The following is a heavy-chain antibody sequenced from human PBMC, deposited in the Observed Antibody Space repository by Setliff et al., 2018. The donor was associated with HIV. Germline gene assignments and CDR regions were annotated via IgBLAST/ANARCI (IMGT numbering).Heavy chain of an antibody. J-gene: IGHJ4*02. Sequence: SETLSLTCDVSGFSISSRCYWGWIRQSPGKGLEWIGNIYHTGSTYYKPSLTSRVTISVDTSKNQFSLRLSSVAAGDTAVYYCARSIVPVASGYYYFEYWGQGTLVTVSS. V-gene: IGHV4-38-2*01. CDR1: GFSISSRCY. CDR3: ARSIVPVASGYYYFEY. CDR2: IYHTGST. D-gene: IGHD3-3*01.